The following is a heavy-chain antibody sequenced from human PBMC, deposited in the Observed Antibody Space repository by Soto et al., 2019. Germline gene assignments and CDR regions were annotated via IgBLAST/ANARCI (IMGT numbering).Heavy chain of an antibody. V-gene: IGHV1-69*13. D-gene: IGHD3-3*01. J-gene: IGHJ6*02. CDR3: ARDSPQYYDFWRPYGMDV. CDR1: GGSFSSYA. CDR2: IIPIFGTA. Sequence: SVKVSCKASGGSFSSYAISWVRQAPGQGHEWMGGIIPIFGTANYAQKFQGRVTITADESTSTAYMELSSLRSEDTAVYYCARDSPQYYDFWRPYGMDVWGQGTTVTVSS.